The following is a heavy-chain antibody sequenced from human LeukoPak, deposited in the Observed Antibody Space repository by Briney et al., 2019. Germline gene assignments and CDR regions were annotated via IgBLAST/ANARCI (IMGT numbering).Heavy chain of an antibody. D-gene: IGHD3-22*01. CDR1: GFTFSSST. Sequence: PGGSLRLSCAASGFTFSSSTMNWVRQAPGKGLEWVSSISSSSNYIYYADSVKGRFTISRDNAKNSLYLQMNSLRAEDTAVYYCGREYASSGYCDSWGQGTLVTVSS. V-gene: IGHV3-21*04. CDR3: GREYASSGYCDS. J-gene: IGHJ4*02. CDR2: ISSSSNYI.